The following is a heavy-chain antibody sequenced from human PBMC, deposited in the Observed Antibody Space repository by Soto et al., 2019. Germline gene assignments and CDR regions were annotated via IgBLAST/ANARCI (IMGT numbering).Heavy chain of an antibody. Sequence: PVESLSICCKASGYSFTIYWISWVGQMPGKGLEWMGRIDPSDSYTNYSPSFQGHVTISADKSISTAYLQWSRLKASDTAMYYCARGRKYSSSPYYYYGMDVWGQGTTVTVSS. CDR1: GYSFTIYW. V-gene: IGHV5-10-1*01. D-gene: IGHD6-6*01. CDR2: IDPSDSYT. CDR3: ARGRKYSSSPYYYYGMDV. J-gene: IGHJ6*02.